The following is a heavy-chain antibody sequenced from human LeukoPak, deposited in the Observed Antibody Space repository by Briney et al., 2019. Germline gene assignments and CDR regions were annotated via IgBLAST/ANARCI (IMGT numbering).Heavy chain of an antibody. CDR1: GYMFTSYG. Sequence: ASVKVSCKASGYMFTSYGISWLRQAPGQGLEWMGWINPNSGGTNYAQKFQGRVTMTRDTSISTAYMELSRLRSDDTAVYYCARAMYSSSWYGYWGQGTLVTVSS. V-gene: IGHV1-2*02. CDR2: INPNSGGT. J-gene: IGHJ4*02. D-gene: IGHD6-13*01. CDR3: ARAMYSSSWYGY.